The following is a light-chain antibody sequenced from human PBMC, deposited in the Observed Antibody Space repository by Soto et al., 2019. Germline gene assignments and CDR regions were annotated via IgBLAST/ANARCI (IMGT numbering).Light chain of an antibody. CDR2: SNN. V-gene: IGLV1-47*02. CDR1: SSNIGTNY. Sequence: QSVLTQPPSASETPGQGVSISCSVSSSNIGTNYVYWYQKLPGAAPKLLIYSNNERPSGVPDRFSGSKSGTSASLAISGLRSEDEADYYCATWDDSLSGVVFGGGTQLTVL. CDR3: ATWDDSLSGVV. J-gene: IGLJ2*01.